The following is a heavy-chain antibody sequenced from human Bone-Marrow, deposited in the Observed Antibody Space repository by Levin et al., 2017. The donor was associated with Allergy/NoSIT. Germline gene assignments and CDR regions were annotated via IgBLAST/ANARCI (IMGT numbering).Heavy chain of an antibody. CDR3: ARRNSSWVVFAFDM. CDR2: IYHSGST. Sequence: GSLRLSCAVSGGSISSSNWWNWVRQSPGGGLEWIGEIYHSGSTNYNPSLKNRIFISVDKSRNQFSLRLNSVTAADTALYYCARRNSSWVVFAFDMWGQGTLVTVSS. CDR1: GGSISSSNW. V-gene: IGHV4-4*02. J-gene: IGHJ3*02. D-gene: IGHD2-8*02.